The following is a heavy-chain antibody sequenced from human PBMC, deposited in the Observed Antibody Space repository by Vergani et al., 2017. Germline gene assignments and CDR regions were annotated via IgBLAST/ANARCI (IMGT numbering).Heavy chain of an antibody. CDR2: ISGSGGST. V-gene: IGHV3-23*01. CDR3: ASAWGDSSCWYRALFPVDGGFDY. J-gene: IGHJ4*02. CDR1: GFTFSSYA. Sequence: EVQLLESGGGLVQPGGSLRLSCAASGFTFSSYAMSWVRQAPGKGLEWVSAISGSGGSTYYADSVKGRFTISRDNSKNTLYLQMNSLRAEDTAVYYCASAWGDSSCWYRALFPVDGGFDYWGQGTLVTVSS. D-gene: IGHD6-19*01.